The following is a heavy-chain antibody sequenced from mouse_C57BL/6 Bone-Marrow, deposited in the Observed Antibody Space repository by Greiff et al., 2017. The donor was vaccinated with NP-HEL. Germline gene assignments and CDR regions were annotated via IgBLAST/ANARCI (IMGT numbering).Heavy chain of an antibody. J-gene: IGHJ3*01. CDR3: ARREYYGGSPFAY. D-gene: IGHD1-1*01. CDR2: IYPRSGNT. CDR1: GYTFTSYG. Sequence: QVQLQQSGAELARPGASVKLSCKASGYTFTSYGISWVKQRTGQGLEWIGEIYPRSGNTCYNEKFKGKATLTADKSSSTAYMELRSLTSEDSAVYFFARREYYGGSPFAYWGQGTLVTVSA. V-gene: IGHV1-81*01.